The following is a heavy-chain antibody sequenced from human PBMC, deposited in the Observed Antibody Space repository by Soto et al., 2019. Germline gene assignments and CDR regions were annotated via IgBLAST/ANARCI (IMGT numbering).Heavy chain of an antibody. J-gene: IGHJ6*02. CDR2: IYYSGST. V-gene: IGHV4-31*03. D-gene: IGHD6-13*01. CDR1: GGSISSGGYY. CDR3: ARDFSIAAAADYYYGMDV. Sequence: PSETLSLTCTVSGGSISSGGYYWSWIRQHPGKGLEWIGYIYYSGSTYYNPSLKSRVTISVDTSKNQFSLKPRSVTAADTAVYYCARDFSIAAAADYYYGMDVWGQGTTVTVSS.